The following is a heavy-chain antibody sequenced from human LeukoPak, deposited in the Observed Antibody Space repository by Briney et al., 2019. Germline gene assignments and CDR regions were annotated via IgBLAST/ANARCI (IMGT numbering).Heavy chain of an antibody. J-gene: IGHJ3*02. Sequence: PSETLSLTCTVSGGSISSYYWSWIRQPPGKGLEWIGYIYYSGSTNYNPSLKSRVTISVDTSKNQFSLKLSSVTAADTAVYYCARNIVVVPAAHGSHAFDIWGQGTMVTVSS. CDR2: IYYSGST. D-gene: IGHD2-2*01. CDR1: GGSISSYY. CDR3: ARNIVVVPAAHGSHAFDI. V-gene: IGHV4-59*01.